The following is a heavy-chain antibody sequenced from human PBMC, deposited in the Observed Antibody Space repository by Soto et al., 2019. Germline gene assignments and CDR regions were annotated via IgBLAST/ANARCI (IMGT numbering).Heavy chain of an antibody. Sequence: SETLSLTCAVYGGSFSGYYWSWIRQPPGKGLEWIGEINHSGSTNYNPSLKSRVTISVDTSKNQFSLKLNSVTAADTAVYYCARGRTVRNYADDSSDYFYFFDYWGQGTQVTVSS. J-gene: IGHJ4*02. CDR2: INHSGST. CDR3: ARGRTVRNYADDSSDYFYFFDY. D-gene: IGHD3-22*01. V-gene: IGHV4-34*01. CDR1: GGSFSGYY.